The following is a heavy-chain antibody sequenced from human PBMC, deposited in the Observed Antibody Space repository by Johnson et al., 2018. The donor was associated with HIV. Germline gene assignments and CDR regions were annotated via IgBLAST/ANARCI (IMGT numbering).Heavy chain of an antibody. CDR1: GFTFSNAW. Sequence: EVQLVESGGGLVQPGGSLRLSCAASGFTFSNAWMSWVRQAPGKGLEWVGRIKSKTDGGTTDYAAPVKGRFTISREDSKNTLYLQMNSLKTEDTAVYYCTTDVVSAPERDAFDIWGQGTIVTVSS. D-gene: IGHD2-15*01. CDR3: TTDVVSAPERDAFDI. CDR2: IKSKTDGGTT. J-gene: IGHJ3*02. V-gene: IGHV3-15*01.